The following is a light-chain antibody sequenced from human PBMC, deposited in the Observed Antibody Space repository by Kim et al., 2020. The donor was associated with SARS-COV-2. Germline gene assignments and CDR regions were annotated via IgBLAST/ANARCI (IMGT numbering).Light chain of an antibody. CDR3: QQYYSTPYT. Sequence: RATINCKSSQCVLYSANNKNYLAWYQQKPGQPPKLLIYWASTRESGVPDRFSGSGSGTDFTLTISSLQAEDVAVYYCQQYYSTPYTFGQGTKLEI. CDR2: WAS. CDR1: QCVLYSANNKNY. V-gene: IGKV4-1*01. J-gene: IGKJ2*01.